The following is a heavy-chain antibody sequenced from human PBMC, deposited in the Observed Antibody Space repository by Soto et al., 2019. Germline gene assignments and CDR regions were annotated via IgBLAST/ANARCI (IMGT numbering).Heavy chain of an antibody. CDR1: VFTFISYH. D-gene: IGHD2-2*01. J-gene: IGHJ4*02. CDR2: IRTAGDT. V-gene: IGHV3-13*01. Sequence: PGGSLILSCAASVFTFISYHMHCVRQATGKGLEWVPAIRTAGDTYYPGSVKRRFPTSRHNAKNTLSLQLNRPSAEPTALYCCATARTPGARKSGYWGQGTLVTV. CDR3: ATARTPGARKSGY.